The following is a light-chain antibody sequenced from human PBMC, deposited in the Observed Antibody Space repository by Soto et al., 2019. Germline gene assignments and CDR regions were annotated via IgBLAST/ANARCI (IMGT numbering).Light chain of an antibody. CDR3: SSYAGSNNSV. V-gene: IGLV2-8*01. CDR1: SSDVGGYNY. CDR2: EVS. J-gene: IGLJ1*01. Sequence: QSALTQPPSASGSPGQSVTISCTGTSSDVGGYNYVSWYQQHPGKAPKLMIYEVSKRRSGVPDRFSGSKSGNTASLTVSGLQAEEEADYYCSSYAGSNNSVFGTGTKVTVL.